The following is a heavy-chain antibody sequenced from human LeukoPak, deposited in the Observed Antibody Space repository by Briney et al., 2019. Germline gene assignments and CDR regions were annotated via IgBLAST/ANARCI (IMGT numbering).Heavy chain of an antibody. Sequence: PGGSLRLSCAASGFTFSDSYMSWIRQATGKGLEWVSYISSSSSDTNYADSVKGRFTISRDNAKNSLYLQMNSLRAEDTAVYYCARGSRTIELGDDYWGQGTLVTVSS. CDR2: ISSSSSDT. J-gene: IGHJ4*02. D-gene: IGHD5-24*01. CDR1: GFTFSDSY. V-gene: IGHV3-11*06. CDR3: ARGSRTIELGDDY.